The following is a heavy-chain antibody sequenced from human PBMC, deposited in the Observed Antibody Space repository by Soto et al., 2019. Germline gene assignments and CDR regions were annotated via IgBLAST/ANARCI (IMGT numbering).Heavy chain of an antibody. D-gene: IGHD2-15*01. CDR2: ISGSGGST. CDR3: ASPVVVAATPYYYYYMDV. J-gene: IGHJ6*03. Sequence: EVQLLESGGGLVQPGGSLRLSCAASGFTFSSYAMSWVRQAPGKGLEWVSAISGSGGSTYYADSVKGRFTISRDNSKNTLYLQMNSLRAEDTAVYYCASPVVVAATPYYYYYMDVWGKGTTVTVSS. V-gene: IGHV3-23*01. CDR1: GFTFSSYA.